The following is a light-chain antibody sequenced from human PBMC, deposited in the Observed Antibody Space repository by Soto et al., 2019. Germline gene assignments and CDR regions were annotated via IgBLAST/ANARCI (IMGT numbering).Light chain of an antibody. CDR2: DAS. CDR1: QSVSSY. CDR3: QQRSNWPPEIT. Sequence: EIVLTQSPATLSLSPGERATLSCRASQSVSSYLAWYQQKPGQAPRLLIYDASNRAAGIPARFIGSGSGTHFTLTISSLEPEDFAVYYCQQRSNWPPEITFGQGTRLEIK. V-gene: IGKV3-11*01. J-gene: IGKJ5*01.